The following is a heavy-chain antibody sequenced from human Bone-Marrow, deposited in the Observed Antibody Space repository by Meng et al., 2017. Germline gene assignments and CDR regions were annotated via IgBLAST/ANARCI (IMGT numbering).Heavy chain of an antibody. CDR3: ARHPEMGDTQNGWFDP. Sequence: GGSLRLSCTGSGFIFLNFGIGWVRQVPGKGLEWMGNIYPGDSDTRYSPSFQGQVTISADKSISSPYLQWSSLKASDTAMYYCARHPEMGDTQNGWFDPWGQGTVVTVSS. J-gene: IGHJ5*02. V-gene: IGHV5-51*01. CDR2: IYPGDSDT. D-gene: IGHD1-26*01. CDR1: GFIFLNFG.